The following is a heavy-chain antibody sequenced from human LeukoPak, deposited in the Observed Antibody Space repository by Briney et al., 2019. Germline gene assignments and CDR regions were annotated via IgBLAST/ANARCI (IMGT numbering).Heavy chain of an antibody. D-gene: IGHD3-22*01. V-gene: IGHV4-59*01. CDR1: GGYISSYY. CDR3: ARAFWLADAFDI. Sequence: SETLSLTCTVSGGYISSYYWSWIRQPPGKGLEWIGYIYYSGSTNYSPSLKSRVTISLDTSKNQFSLKLSSVTAADTAVYYCARAFWLADAFDIWGQGTMVTVSS. J-gene: IGHJ3*02. CDR2: IYYSGST.